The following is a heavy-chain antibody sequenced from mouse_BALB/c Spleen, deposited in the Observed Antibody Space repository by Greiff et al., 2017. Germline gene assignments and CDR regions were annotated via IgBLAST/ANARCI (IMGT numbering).Heavy chain of an antibody. CDR2: INPGSGGT. Sequence: VQLQQSGAELVRPGTSVKVSCKASGYAFTNYLIEWVKQRPGQGLGWIGVINPGSGGTNYNEKFKGKATLTADKSSSTAYMQLSSLTSDDSAVYFCARGSTMITAWFAYWGQGTLVTVSA. CDR3: ARGSTMITAWFAY. V-gene: IGHV1-54*01. J-gene: IGHJ3*01. CDR1: GYAFTNYL. D-gene: IGHD2-4*01.